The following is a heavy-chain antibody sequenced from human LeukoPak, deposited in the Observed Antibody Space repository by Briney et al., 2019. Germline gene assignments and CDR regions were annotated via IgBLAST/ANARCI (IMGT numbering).Heavy chain of an antibody. Sequence: PSETLSLTCTVSGGSISSSSYYWGWIRQPPGKGLEWIGSIYYSGSTYYNPSLTSRVTISVDTSKNQFSLKLSSVTVADTAVYYCARLKGYCTNGVCYTILFDYWGQGTLVTVSS. CDR1: GGSISSSSYY. D-gene: IGHD2-8*01. CDR3: ARLKGYCTNGVCYTILFDY. J-gene: IGHJ4*02. CDR2: IYYSGST. V-gene: IGHV4-39*07.